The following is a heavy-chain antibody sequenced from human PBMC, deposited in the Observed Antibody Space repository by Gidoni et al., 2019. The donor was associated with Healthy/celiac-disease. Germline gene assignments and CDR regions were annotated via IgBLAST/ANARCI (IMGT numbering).Heavy chain of an antibody. CDR2: ISGSGGST. CDR3: AKDPLIHSSSWYGGLYNWFDP. D-gene: IGHD6-13*01. CDR1: GFPFSRHA. V-gene: IGHV3-23*01. J-gene: IGHJ5*02. Sequence: EVQLLESGGGLVQPGGSLRLSCPPSGFPFSRHAISWVRQAPGKGLEWVSAISGSGGSTYYADSVKGRFTISRDNSKNTLYLQMNSLRAEDTAVYYCAKDPLIHSSSWYGGLYNWFDPWGQGTLVTVSS.